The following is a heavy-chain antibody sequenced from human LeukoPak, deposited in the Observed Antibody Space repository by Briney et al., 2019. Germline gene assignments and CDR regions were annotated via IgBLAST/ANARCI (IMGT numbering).Heavy chain of an antibody. D-gene: IGHD5-24*01. CDR2: ISAYDGNT. V-gene: IGHV1-18*01. CDR1: GYTFDNYG. J-gene: IGHJ3*02. Sequence: ASVKVSCKASGYTFDNYGISWVRQAPGQGLEWMGWISAYDGNTNYANKLRGRVTMTTDASTSTAFMELRSLTSDDTAVYFCARDFGMFTISHGDAFAIWSQGTVVTVSS. CDR3: ARDFGMFTISHGDAFAI.